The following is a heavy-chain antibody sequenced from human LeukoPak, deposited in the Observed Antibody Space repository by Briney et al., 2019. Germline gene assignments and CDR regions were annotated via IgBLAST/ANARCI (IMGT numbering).Heavy chain of an antibody. V-gene: IGHV3-53*01. J-gene: IGHJ6*02. CDR3: ARGPPARPYNFWSGRLSYV. Sequence: GGSLRLSCAASGFTVSSNYMSWVRQAPGKGLEWVSVIYSGGSTYYADSVKGRFTISRHNSKNTLYLQMNSLRAEDTAVYYCARGPPARPYNFWSGRLSYVWGQGTTVTASS. CDR2: IYSGGST. CDR1: GFTVSSNY. D-gene: IGHD3-3*01.